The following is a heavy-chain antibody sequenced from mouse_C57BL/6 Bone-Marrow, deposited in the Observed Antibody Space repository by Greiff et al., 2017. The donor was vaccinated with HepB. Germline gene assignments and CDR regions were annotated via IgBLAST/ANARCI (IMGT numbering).Heavy chain of an antibody. CDR3: ARRYPTVVAGNAMDY. D-gene: IGHD1-1*01. CDR1: GYTFTDYY. J-gene: IGHJ4*01. V-gene: IGHV1-76*01. Sequence: QVQLQQSGAELVRPGASVKLSCKASGYTFTDYYINWVKQRPGQGLEWIARIYPGSGNTYYNEKFKGKATLTAEKSSSTAYMQLSSLTSEDSAVYFCARRYPTVVAGNAMDYWGQGTSVTVSS. CDR2: IYPGSGNT.